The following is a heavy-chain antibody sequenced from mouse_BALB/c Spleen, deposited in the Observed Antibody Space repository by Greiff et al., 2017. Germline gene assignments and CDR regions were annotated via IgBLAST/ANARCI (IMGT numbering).Heavy chain of an antibody. V-gene: IGHV2-9*02. CDR2: IWAGGST. CDR1: GFSLTSYG. CDR3: ARGAYDYDPYYAMDY. D-gene: IGHD2-4*01. Sequence: VQLVESGPGLVAPSQSLSITCTVSGFSLTSYGVHWVRQPPGKGLEWLGVIWAGGSTNYNSALMSRLSISKDNSKSQVFLKMNSLQTDDTAMYYCARGAYDYDPYYAMDYWGQGTSVTVSS. J-gene: IGHJ4*01.